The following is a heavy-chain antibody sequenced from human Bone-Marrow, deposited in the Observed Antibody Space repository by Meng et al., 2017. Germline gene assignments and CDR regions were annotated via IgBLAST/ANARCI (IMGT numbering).Heavy chain of an antibody. J-gene: IGHJ4*02. CDR2: INHSGST. Sequence: HVDLQQCGAVLFDPLETCPSSCVVSGGSLCDYYWSCIRQPPGKGLEWIGEINHSGSTNYNPSFESRATISVDTSQNNLSPKLSSVTAADSAVYYCARGPTTMAHDFDYWGQGTLVTVSS. D-gene: IGHD4-11*01. V-gene: IGHV4-34*01. CDR1: GGSLCDYY. CDR3: ARGPTTMAHDFDY.